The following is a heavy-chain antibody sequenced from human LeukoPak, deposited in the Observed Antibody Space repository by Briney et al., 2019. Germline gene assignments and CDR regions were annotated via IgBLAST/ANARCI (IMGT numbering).Heavy chain of an antibody. CDR3: ARDGSYSSSWYFDY. CDR2: ISSSSSYI. V-gene: IGHV3-21*01. J-gene: IGHJ4*02. D-gene: IGHD6-13*01. Sequence: GGSLRLSCTVSGFTVSSNSMNWVRQAPGKGLEWVSSISSSSSYIYYADSVKGRFTISRDNAKNSLYLQMNSLRAEDTAVYYCARDGSYSSSWYFDYWGQGTLVTVSS. CDR1: GFTVSSNS.